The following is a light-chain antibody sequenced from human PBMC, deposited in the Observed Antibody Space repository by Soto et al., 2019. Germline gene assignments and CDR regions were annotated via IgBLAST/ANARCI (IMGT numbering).Light chain of an antibody. CDR1: QSVSSSY. CDR2: GAS. Sequence: ENLLTQYPGTLALSPGEKATLSFKVSQSVSSSYLAWSQQKPGQAPRLLIYGASSRATGIPDRFSGSGSGTDFTLTISRLEPEDFAVYYCQQYGSSPRTFGQGTKVDIK. V-gene: IGKV3-20*01. J-gene: IGKJ1*01. CDR3: QQYGSSPRT.